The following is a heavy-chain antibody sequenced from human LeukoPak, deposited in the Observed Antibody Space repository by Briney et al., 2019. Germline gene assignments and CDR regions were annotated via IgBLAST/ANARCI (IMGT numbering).Heavy chain of an antibody. CDR2: LSWNGAGI. CDR3: VKGLKRKKSRDGYNYYFEY. D-gene: IGHD5-24*01. CDR1: GFTFDDYG. V-gene: IGHV3-9*01. Sequence: GGSLRLSCAASGFTFDDYGMHWVRQAPGKGLEWVSGLSWNGAGIGYADSVKGRFTISRDNAKNSLYLQMNSLRTEDTALYYCVKGLKRKKSRDGYNYYFEYWGQGSLVTVSS. J-gene: IGHJ4*02.